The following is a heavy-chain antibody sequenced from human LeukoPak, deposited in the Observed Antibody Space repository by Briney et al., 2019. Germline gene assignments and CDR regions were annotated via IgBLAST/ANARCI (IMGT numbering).Heavy chain of an antibody. CDR3: ATNRGYGDSWYFDL. D-gene: IGHD4-17*01. CDR2: IYYSGST. V-gene: IGHV4-31*03. CDR1: GGSISSGGYY. Sequence: KASETLSLTCTVSGGSISSGGYYWSWIRQHPGKGLEWIRYIYYSGSTYYNPSLKSRVTISVDTSKNQFSLKLSSVTAADTAVYYCATNRGYGDSWYFDLWGRGTLVTVSS. J-gene: IGHJ2*01.